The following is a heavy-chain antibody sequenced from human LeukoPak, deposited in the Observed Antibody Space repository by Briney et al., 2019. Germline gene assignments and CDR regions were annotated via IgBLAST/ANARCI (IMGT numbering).Heavy chain of an antibody. CDR1: GDSISTYH. D-gene: IGHD2-2*01. Sequence: SETLSLTCTVSGDSISTYHWHWLRQSPAQGLEWIGLLYDSGRTYYNPSLKSRVTISVDTSKNQFSLKLSSVTAADTAVYYCARGFVVVPAAINAFDIWGQGTMVTVSS. CDR2: LYDSGRT. CDR3: ARGFVVVPAAINAFDI. J-gene: IGHJ3*02. V-gene: IGHV4-59*01.